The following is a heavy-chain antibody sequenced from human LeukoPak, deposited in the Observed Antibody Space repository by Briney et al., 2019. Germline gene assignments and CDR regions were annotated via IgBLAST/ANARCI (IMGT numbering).Heavy chain of an antibody. CDR3: ARNSGTAMVSYYMDV. J-gene: IGHJ6*03. Sequence: GGSLRLSCAASGFTFSSYGMHWVRQAPGKGLEWVAVISYDGSNKYYADSVKGRFTISRDNSKNTLYLQMNSLRAEDTAVYYCARNSGTAMVSYYMDVWGKGTTVTVSS. CDR2: ISYDGSNK. D-gene: IGHD5-18*01. V-gene: IGHV3-30*03. CDR1: GFTFSSYG.